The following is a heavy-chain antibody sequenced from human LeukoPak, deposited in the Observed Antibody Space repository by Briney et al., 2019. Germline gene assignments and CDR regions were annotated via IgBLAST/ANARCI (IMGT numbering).Heavy chain of an antibody. J-gene: IGHJ4*02. Sequence: WASVKVSCKVSGYTLIELSIHWVRQAPGKGLEWMGGFDPEDGETIYAQNFQGRVTMTEDTSTDTAYMELSSLRSEDTALYYCASHYENLSGYYIYYFDYWGQGTLVTVSS. CDR1: GYTLIELS. V-gene: IGHV1-24*01. CDR3: ASHYENLSGYYIYYFDY. D-gene: IGHD3-9*01. CDR2: FDPEDGET.